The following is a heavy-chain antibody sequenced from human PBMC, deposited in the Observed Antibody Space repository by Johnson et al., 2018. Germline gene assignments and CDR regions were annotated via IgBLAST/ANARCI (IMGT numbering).Heavy chain of an antibody. Sequence: VQLVESGGGLVQPGGSLRLSCAASGFTFSDHYMDWVRQAPGKGLEWVGRTRNKANSYTTEYAASVKGRFTITSTDSKNSRYLQMNSLKTEDTAVYYFARSNAYYYDRSGYRDYYYYMDVWGKGTTVTVSS. V-gene: IGHV3-72*01. CDR1: GFTFSDHY. CDR2: TRNKANSYTT. J-gene: IGHJ6*03. D-gene: IGHD3-22*01. CDR3: ARSNAYYYDRSGYRDYYYYMDV.